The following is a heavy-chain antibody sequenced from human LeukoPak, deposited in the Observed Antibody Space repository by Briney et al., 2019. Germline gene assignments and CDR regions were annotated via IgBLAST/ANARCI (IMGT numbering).Heavy chain of an antibody. CDR1: GFTFSSYA. D-gene: IGHD3-3*01. V-gene: IGHV3-23*01. CDR3: AKDRDYDFWSGYSESGRFDY. J-gene: IGHJ4*02. Sequence: AGGSLRLSCAASGFTFSSYAMSWVRQAPGKGLEWVSAISGSGGSTYYADPVKGRFTISRDNSKNTLYLQMNSLRAEDTAVYYCAKDRDYDFWSGYSESGRFDYWGQGTLVTVSS. CDR2: ISGSGGST.